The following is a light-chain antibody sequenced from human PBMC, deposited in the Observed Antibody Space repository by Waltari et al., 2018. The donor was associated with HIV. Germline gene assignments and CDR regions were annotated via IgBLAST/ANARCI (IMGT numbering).Light chain of an antibody. CDR3: SSYGGRDNLI. J-gene: IGLJ2*01. CDR1: RSDIGNYNF. Sequence: QSALTQPPSASGSPGQSVTISCTGTRSDIGNYNFVSWYQQHPGKAPKLIIYEVFRRPSVVPDRFSGSKSGNTASLTVSGLQAEDEADYYCSSYGGRDNLIFGGGTKVTVL. CDR2: EVF. V-gene: IGLV2-8*01.